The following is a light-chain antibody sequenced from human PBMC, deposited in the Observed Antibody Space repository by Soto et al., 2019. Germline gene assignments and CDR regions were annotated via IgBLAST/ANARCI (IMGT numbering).Light chain of an antibody. V-gene: IGKV1-39*01. Sequence: DIQMTHSPCSLSVSVVDRVTITCRASQSIGGFLNWYQQKLGKAPKLLIYAASSLQSGVPSRFSGSGSGTDFTLTISRLEPEDSAVYYCQQYGSSPTWSFGQGTKVDI. CDR1: QSIGGF. CDR2: AAS. J-gene: IGKJ1*01. CDR3: QQYGSSPTWS.